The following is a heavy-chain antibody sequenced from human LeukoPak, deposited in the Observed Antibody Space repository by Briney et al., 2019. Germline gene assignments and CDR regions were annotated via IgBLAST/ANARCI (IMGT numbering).Heavy chain of an antibody. Sequence: SETLSLTCAVSGYSISSGYYWGWIRQPPGKGLEWIGSIYHSGGTYYNPSLKSRVTISVDTSKNQFSLKLSSVTAADTAVYYCARVGYSGYEPYDYWGQGTLVTVSS. D-gene: IGHD5-12*01. CDR2: IYHSGGT. CDR1: GYSISSGYY. CDR3: ARVGYSGYEPYDY. V-gene: IGHV4-38-2*01. J-gene: IGHJ4*02.